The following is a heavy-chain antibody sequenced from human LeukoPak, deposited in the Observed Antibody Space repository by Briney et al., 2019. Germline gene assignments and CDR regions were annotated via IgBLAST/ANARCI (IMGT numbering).Heavy chain of an antibody. CDR3: AHSVDTPIVVVTFDY. CDR2: IYWNDDK. Sequence: SGPTLVNPTQTLTLTCTFSGFSLSTSGVGVGWIRQPPGKALEWLALIYWNDDKRYCPSLKSRLTITKDTSKNQVVLTMTNMDPVDTATYYCAHSVDTPIVVVTFDYWGQGTLVTVSS. V-gene: IGHV2-5*01. D-gene: IGHD3-22*01. CDR1: GFSLSTSGVG. J-gene: IGHJ4*02.